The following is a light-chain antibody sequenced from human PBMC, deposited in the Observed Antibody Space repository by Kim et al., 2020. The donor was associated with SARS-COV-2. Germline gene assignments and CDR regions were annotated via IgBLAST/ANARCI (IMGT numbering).Light chain of an antibody. CDR1: SSDVGGYDY. CDR2: DVS. J-gene: IGLJ3*02. CDR3: SSYTTSTTWV. V-gene: IGLV2-14*03. Sequence: QSALTQPASVSGSPGQSITVSCTGTSSDVGGYDYVSWYQQHPGKAPKLIIYDVSNRPSGVSNRFSGSKSGNSASLTISGPQAEDEADYYCSSYTTSTTWVFGGGTQLTVL.